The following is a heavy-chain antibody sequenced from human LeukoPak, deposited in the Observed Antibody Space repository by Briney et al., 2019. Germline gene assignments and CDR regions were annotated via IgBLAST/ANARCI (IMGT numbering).Heavy chain of an antibody. CDR3: ARTQAGTSFYYYYMDV. V-gene: IGHV2-70*11. J-gene: IGHJ6*03. D-gene: IGHD6-13*01. CDR1: GFSLSTSGMC. Sequence: SGPALVKPTQTLTLTCTFSGFSLSTSGMCVSWIRQPPGEALEWLARIDWDDDKYYSTSLKTRLTISKDTSKNQVVLTMTNMDPVDTATYYCARTQAGTSFYYYYMDVWGKGTTVTVSS. CDR2: IDWDDDK.